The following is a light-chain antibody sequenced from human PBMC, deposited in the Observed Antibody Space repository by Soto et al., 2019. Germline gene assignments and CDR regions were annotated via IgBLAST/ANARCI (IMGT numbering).Light chain of an antibody. CDR2: GNN. J-gene: IGLJ1*01. CDR1: SSNIGAGYD. V-gene: IGLV1-40*01. Sequence: QSVLTQPPSLSGAPGQRVTISCTGSSSNIGAGYDVHWYQQLPGTAPKLLIYGNNNRPSGVPDRFSGSKSGTSASLAITGLQAEDEADYYCQSYDSSLSGSVLGTGTKLTVL. CDR3: QSYDSSLSGSV.